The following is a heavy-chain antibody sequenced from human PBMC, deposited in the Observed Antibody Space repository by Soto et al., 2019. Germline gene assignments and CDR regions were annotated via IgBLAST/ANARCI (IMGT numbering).Heavy chain of an antibody. Sequence: PGGSLRLSCAASGFTFSGYWMHWVRQAPGKGLVWVSRINSDGSSTSYADSVKGRFTISRDNAKNTLYLQMNSLRAEDTAVYYCAREISGYYYDSSGYYYPEYYFDYWGQGTLVTVSS. CDR1: GFTFSGYW. J-gene: IGHJ4*02. V-gene: IGHV3-74*01. CDR3: AREISGYYYDSSGYYYPEYYFDY. CDR2: INSDGSST. D-gene: IGHD3-22*01.